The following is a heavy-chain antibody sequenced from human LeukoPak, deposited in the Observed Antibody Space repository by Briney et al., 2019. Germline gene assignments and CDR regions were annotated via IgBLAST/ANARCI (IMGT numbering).Heavy chain of an antibody. Sequence: SETLSLTCTVSGGSISSGGYYWSWIRQPPGKGLEWIGYIYYSGSTNYNPSLKSRVTISVDTSKNQFSLKLSSVTAADTAVYYCARYRQWLVLDYWGQGTLVTVSS. D-gene: IGHD6-19*01. J-gene: IGHJ4*02. V-gene: IGHV4-61*08. CDR3: ARYRQWLVLDY. CDR2: IYYSGST. CDR1: GGSISSGGYY.